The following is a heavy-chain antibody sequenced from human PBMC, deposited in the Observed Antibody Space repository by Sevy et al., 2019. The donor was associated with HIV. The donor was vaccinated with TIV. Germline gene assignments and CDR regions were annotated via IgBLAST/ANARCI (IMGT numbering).Heavy chain of an antibody. D-gene: IGHD2-21*02. Sequence: GGSLRLSCTASGFTFSNYDMHWVRQAPGKGLDWVAVISHDGNYKSCADSVKDRFSISRDNFKKTLHLQMNSLRVEDTAVYFCARLFSCGGDCYYLDYWGQGALVTVSS. CDR3: ARLFSCGGDCYYLDY. J-gene: IGHJ4*02. CDR1: GFTFSNYD. V-gene: IGHV3-30-3*01. CDR2: ISHDGNYK.